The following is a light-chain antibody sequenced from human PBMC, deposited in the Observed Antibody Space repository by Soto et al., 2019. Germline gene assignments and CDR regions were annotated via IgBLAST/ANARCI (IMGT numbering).Light chain of an antibody. CDR2: DAS. V-gene: IGKV3-15*01. J-gene: IGKJ2*01. CDR1: QSVSSN. CDR3: QQYYNWPLYT. Sequence: EIVMTLSPATLSVSPGERATLSCRASQSVSSNLAWYQQKPGQAPRLLINDASTRATGIPARFSGSGSGTEFTLTISSLQSEDFAVYYCQQYYNWPLYTFGQGTKLEIK.